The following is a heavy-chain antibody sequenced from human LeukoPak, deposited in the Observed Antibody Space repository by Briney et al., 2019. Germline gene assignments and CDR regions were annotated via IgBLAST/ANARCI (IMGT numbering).Heavy chain of an antibody. CDR2: ISGSGGST. Sequence: GGSLRLSCAASGFTFSSYAMSWVRQAPGKGLEWVSAISGSGGSTYYADSVKGRFTISRDNSKNTLYLQMNSLRAEDTAVYYCAKDRSRGYSYGSFDYWGQGTLVTVSS. D-gene: IGHD5-18*01. CDR1: GFTFSSYA. J-gene: IGHJ4*02. V-gene: IGHV3-23*01. CDR3: AKDRSRGYSYGSFDY.